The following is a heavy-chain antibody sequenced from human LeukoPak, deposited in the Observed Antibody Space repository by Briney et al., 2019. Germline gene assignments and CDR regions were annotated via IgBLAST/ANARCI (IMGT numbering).Heavy chain of an antibody. Sequence: ASVKVSCKASGYTFTSYDINWVRQATGQGLEWMGWMNPNSGNTGYAQKLQGRVTMTMDPSISTAYMELSSLRSEDTAVYYCARRSDDYDSSAYYHWGQGTLVTVSS. CDR3: ARRSDDYDSSAYYH. D-gene: IGHD3-22*01. CDR2: MNPNSGNT. CDR1: GYTFTSYD. V-gene: IGHV1-8*01. J-gene: IGHJ4*02.